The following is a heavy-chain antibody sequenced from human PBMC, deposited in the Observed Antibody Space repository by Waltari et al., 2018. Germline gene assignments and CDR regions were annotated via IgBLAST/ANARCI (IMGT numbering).Heavy chain of an antibody. J-gene: IGHJ4*02. D-gene: IGHD3-10*01. CDR2: IYYGGST. CDR3: ARFNRFGELRGFDD. V-gene: IGHV4-59*01. Sequence: QVQLQESGPGLVKPSETLSLTCTVSGGSISSYYWSWIRQPPGKVLELIGDIYYGGSTNDNPSLKSRVTISVDTSKNQFSLKLSSVTAADTAVYYCARFNRFGELRGFDDWGQGTLVTVSS. CDR1: GGSISSYY.